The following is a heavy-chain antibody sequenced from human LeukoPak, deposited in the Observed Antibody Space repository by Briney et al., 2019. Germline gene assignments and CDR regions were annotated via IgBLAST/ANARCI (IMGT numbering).Heavy chain of an antibody. D-gene: IGHD2/OR15-2a*01. J-gene: IGHJ6*03. CDR3: ARGNQRIENYYMDV. Sequence: PGGSLRLSCAASGFTFSNFWMAWVRQVPGKGPEWVADIKLDGSATYYLDSVKGRFTISRDNAKNSLYLQMNSLRAEDTAVYYCARGNQRIENYYMDVWGKGTTVTISS. CDR1: GFTFSNFW. CDR2: IKLDGSAT. V-gene: IGHV3-7*03.